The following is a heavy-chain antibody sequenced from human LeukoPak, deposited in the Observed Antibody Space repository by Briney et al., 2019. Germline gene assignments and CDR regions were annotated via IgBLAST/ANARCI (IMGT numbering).Heavy chain of an antibody. V-gene: IGHV5-51*01. CDR1: GYSFTRYW. CDR2: IYPGDSDT. D-gene: IGHD6-13*01. CDR3: AASTAADNCFDP. Sequence: GESLKISCKGSGYSFTRYWIGWVCRMPGKGLECMGIIYPGDSDTRYSPSFQGQVTISADKSISTAYLQWSSLKASDTAMYYCAASTAADNCFDPWGQGTLVTVSS. J-gene: IGHJ5*02.